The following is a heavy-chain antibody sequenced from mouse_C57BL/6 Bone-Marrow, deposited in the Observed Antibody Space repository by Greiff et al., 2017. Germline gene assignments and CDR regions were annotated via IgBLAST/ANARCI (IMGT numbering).Heavy chain of an antibody. CDR3: APYYYGSSYSWFAY. D-gene: IGHD1-1*01. CDR2: IDPEDGQT. Sequence: VQLQQSGAELVKPGASVKLSCTASGFNIKDHYMPWVKQRTEQGLEWIGRIDPEDGQTKYAPKFQGKATMTADTSSNTAYLQLSSLTSEDTAVYYCAPYYYGSSYSWFAYWGQGTLVTVSA. J-gene: IGHJ3*01. CDR1: GFNIKDHY. V-gene: IGHV14-2*01.